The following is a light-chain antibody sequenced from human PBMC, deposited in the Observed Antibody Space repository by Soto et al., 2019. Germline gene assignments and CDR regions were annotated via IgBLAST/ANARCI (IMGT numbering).Light chain of an antibody. CDR1: QGIRND. CDR2: KAS. Sequence: DIQMTQSPSSLSASVGDRVTITCRASQGIRNDLGWYQQKPGKAPKLLIYKASSLQSGVPSRFSGTGSGTEFTLTISSLQPDDFATYYCQQYKSFWTFGQGTKVDIK. J-gene: IGKJ1*01. V-gene: IGKV1-17*01. CDR3: QQYKSFWT.